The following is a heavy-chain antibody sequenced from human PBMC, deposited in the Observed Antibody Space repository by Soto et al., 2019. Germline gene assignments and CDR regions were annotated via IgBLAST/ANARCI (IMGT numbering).Heavy chain of an antibody. V-gene: IGHV1-2*02. J-gene: IGHJ4*02. CDR2: INPNSGGT. Sequence: ASVXVSCKAPGYTFTSYYMHWVRQAPGQGPEWVGGINPNSGGTNYAQKFQARVSMTRDTSISTAYMELSSLTSDDTAVYYCARDTIGGAAPYSIDYWGQGTLVTVSS. CDR3: ARDTIGGAAPYSIDY. D-gene: IGHD3-10*01. CDR1: GYTFTSYY.